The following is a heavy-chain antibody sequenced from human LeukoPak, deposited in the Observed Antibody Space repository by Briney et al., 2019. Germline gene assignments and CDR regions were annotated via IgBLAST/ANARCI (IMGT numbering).Heavy chain of an antibody. D-gene: IGHD3-22*01. J-gene: IGHJ5*02. CDR2: IDWDDDK. CDR3: ARASYDSSGYCNWFDP. CDR1: GFSLSTSGMC. Sequence: SGPALVKPTQTLTLTCTFSGFSLSTSGMCVSWVRQPPGKALEWFALIDWDDDKYYSTSLKTRLTISKDTSKNQVVLTMTNMDPVDTATYYCARASYDSSGYCNWFDPWGQGTLVTVSS. V-gene: IGHV2-70*20.